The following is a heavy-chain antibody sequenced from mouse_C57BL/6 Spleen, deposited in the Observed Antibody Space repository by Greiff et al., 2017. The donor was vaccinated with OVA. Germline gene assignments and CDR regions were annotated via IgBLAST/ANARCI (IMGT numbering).Heavy chain of an antibody. V-gene: IGHV5-17*01. Sequence: EVKLMESGGGLVKPGGSLKLSCAASGFTFSDYGMHWVRQAPEKGLEWVAYISSGSSTIYYADTVKGRFTISRDNAKNTLFLQMTSLRSEDTAMYYGARDYYGSRRKNWYFDVWGTGTTVTVSS. D-gene: IGHD1-1*01. J-gene: IGHJ1*03. CDR2: ISSGSSTI. CDR3: ARDYYGSRRKNWYFDV. CDR1: GFTFSDYG.